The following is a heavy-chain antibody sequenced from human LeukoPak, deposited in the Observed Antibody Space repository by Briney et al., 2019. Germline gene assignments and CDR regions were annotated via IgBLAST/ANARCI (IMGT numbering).Heavy chain of an antibody. Sequence: GGSLRLSCAASGFTFSDYYMSWISQAPGNGLEWVSYISSSGSTIDYADSVKGRFTISRDNAKNSLYLQMNSLRAEDTAVYYCARSIPSGNRRWGQGTLVTVSS. CDR3: ARSIPSGNRR. CDR2: ISSSGSTI. J-gene: IGHJ4*02. CDR1: GFTFSDYY. D-gene: IGHD4-23*01. V-gene: IGHV3-11*01.